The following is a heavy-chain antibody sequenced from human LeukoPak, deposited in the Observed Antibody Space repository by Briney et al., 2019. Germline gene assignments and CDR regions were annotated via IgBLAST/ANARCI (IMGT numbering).Heavy chain of an antibody. CDR2: IHHSRDT. V-gene: IGHV4-59*02. J-gene: IGHJ3*02. D-gene: IGHD3-22*01. CDR3: ARDTYYYDNSKRYYDVFDI. Sequence: PSETLSLTCTVSGGSVRSYYWSWVRQPPGKGLEWIGHIHHSRDTNYNASLKSRVTMSVDTSKNQFSLRLSSVTAADTAVYYCARDTYYYDNSKRYYDVFDIWGPGTMVTVSS. CDR1: GGSVRSYY.